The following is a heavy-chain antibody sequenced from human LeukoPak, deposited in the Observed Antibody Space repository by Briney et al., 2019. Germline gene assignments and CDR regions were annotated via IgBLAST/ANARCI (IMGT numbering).Heavy chain of an antibody. CDR2: INPNSGGT. D-gene: IGHD2-15*01. CDR1: GYTFTGYY. Sequence: ASVKVSCKASGYTFTGYYMHWVRQAPGQGLEWMGWINPNSGGTNYAQKFQGRVTMTRDTSISTAYMELSRLRSDDTAVYCCATRGYCSGGSCYSLGQIYDYYYMDVWGKGTTVTVSS. CDR3: ATRGYCSGGSCYSLGQIYDYYYMDV. J-gene: IGHJ6*03. V-gene: IGHV1-2*02.